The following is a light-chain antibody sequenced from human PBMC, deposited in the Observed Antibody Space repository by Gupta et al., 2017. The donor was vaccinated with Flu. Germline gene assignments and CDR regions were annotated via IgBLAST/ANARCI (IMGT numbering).Light chain of an antibody. CDR2: GAS. J-gene: IGKJ2*03. Sequence: EIVMTHSPATLSVSPGERATLSCRASQSVSSNLAWYQQKPGQAPRLLIYGASTRDTGIPARFSGSGSGTEFTLTISSLQFEDFAVYYCQQHNNWPTSSFGQGTKLEIK. V-gene: IGKV3-15*01. CDR3: QQHNNWPTSS. CDR1: QSVSSN.